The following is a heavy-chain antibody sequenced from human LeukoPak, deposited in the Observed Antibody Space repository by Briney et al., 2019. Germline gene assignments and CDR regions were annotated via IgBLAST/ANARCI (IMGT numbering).Heavy chain of an antibody. V-gene: IGHV3-30*18. CDR3: AKDYYGSGSHFDY. Sequence: GGSLRLSCAASGFTFSSYGMHWVRQAPGKGLEWVAVISYDGSNKYYADSVKGRFTISRDNSKNTLYLQMNGLRAEDTAVYYCAKDYYGSGSHFDYWGQGTLVTVSS. CDR1: GFTFSSYG. J-gene: IGHJ4*02. D-gene: IGHD3-10*01. CDR2: ISYDGSNK.